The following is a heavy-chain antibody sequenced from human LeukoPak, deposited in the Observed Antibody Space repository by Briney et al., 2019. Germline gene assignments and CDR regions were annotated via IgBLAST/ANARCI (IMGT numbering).Heavy chain of an antibody. Sequence: GGSLRLSCAASGFTFSSYAMSWVRQAPGKGLEWVSAISGSGGSTYYADSVKGRFTISRDNSKNTLYLQMNSLRAEDTAVYYCASRDTVVVPAARYGMDVWGQGTTVTVSS. J-gene: IGHJ6*02. CDR3: ASRDTVVVPAARYGMDV. V-gene: IGHV3-23*01. CDR1: GFTFSSYA. D-gene: IGHD2-2*01. CDR2: ISGSGGST.